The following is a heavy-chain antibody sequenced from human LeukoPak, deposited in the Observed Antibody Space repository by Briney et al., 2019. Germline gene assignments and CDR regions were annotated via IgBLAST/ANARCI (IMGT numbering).Heavy chain of an antibody. D-gene: IGHD3-9*01. CDR1: GYTFTSYG. J-gene: IGHJ6*03. CDR2: INTNTGNP. CDR3: ARHYDILTGYYFHYYYYMDV. Sequence: GASVKVSCKASGYTFTSYGISWVRQAPGQGLEWMGWINTNTGNPTYAQGFTGRFVFSLDTSVSTAYLQISSLKAEDTAVYYCARHYDILTGYYFHYYYYMDVWGKGTTVTVSS. V-gene: IGHV7-4-1*02.